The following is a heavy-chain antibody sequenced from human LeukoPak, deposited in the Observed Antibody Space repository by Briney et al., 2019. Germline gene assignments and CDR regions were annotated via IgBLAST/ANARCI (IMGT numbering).Heavy chain of an antibody. D-gene: IGHD6-6*01. CDR2: IKQDGSEK. J-gene: IGHJ4*02. CDR3: ARGHSSSSLGFDY. Sequence: GGSLRLSCAASGFTFSSYWMSWVRQAPGKGLEWVANIKQDGSEKYNVDSVKGRFTISRDNAKNSLYLQMNSLRAEDTAVYYCARGHSSSSLGFDYWGQGTLVTVSS. V-gene: IGHV3-7*01. CDR1: GFTFSSYW.